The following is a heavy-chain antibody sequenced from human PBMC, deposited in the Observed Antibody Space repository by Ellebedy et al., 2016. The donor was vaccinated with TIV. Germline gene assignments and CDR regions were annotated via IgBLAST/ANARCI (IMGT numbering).Heavy chain of an antibody. CDR1: GFNFKIYS. Sequence: GGSLRLSXEASGFNFKIYSMAWVRQGPGKGLEWVSGISGRGINTEYEDSVKGRFTISRDNSKNTLYLQMNSLRADDTAVYYCAKALEKSNGWSSDYDFDSWGQGTLVTVSS. J-gene: IGHJ4*02. D-gene: IGHD6-19*01. CDR3: AKALEKSNGWSSDYDFDS. V-gene: IGHV3-23*01. CDR2: ISGRGINT.